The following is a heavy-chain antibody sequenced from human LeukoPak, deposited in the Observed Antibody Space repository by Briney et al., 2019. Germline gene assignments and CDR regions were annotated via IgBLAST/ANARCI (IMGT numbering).Heavy chain of an antibody. CDR2: IYESGTT. V-gene: IGHV4-34*01. CDR1: GESLNSYY. CDR3: ARHILGYCSSTSCYGSWFDP. J-gene: IGHJ5*02. Sequence: SETLSLTCAVYGESLNSYYWSWVRQPPGEGLEWIGEIYESGTTEYNPSLKSRVTISMVPSKQQFSLSLSSVTAADTAVYYCARHILGYCSSTSCYGSWFDPWGQGTLVTVSS. D-gene: IGHD2-2*01.